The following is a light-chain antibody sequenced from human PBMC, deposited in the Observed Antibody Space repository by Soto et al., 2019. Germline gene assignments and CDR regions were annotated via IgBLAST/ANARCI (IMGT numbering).Light chain of an antibody. CDR1: SSDVGGYNY. J-gene: IGLJ1*01. CDR2: DVN. CDR3: SSYTSNSTQV. V-gene: IGLV2-14*01. Sequence: QSALTQPASVSGSPGQSITISCSGTSSDVGGYNYVSWYQLHPGKAPKLMIYDVNNRPSGVSNRCSGSKSGNTASLTISGLQAEDEADYYCSSYTSNSTQVFGTGTKLTVL.